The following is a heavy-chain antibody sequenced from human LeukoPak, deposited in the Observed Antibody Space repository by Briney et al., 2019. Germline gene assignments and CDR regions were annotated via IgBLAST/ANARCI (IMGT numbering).Heavy chain of an antibody. CDR3: ARDYYDSSGYYLEAFDI. Sequence: GASVKVSCKASGYTFTGYYMHWVRQAPGQGLEWMGRINPNSGGTNYAQKFQGRVTMTRDTSISTAYMELSRLRSDDTAVYYCARDYYDSSGYYLEAFDIWGQGTMVTVPS. CDR1: GYTFTGYY. D-gene: IGHD3-22*01. CDR2: INPNSGGT. V-gene: IGHV1-2*06. J-gene: IGHJ3*02.